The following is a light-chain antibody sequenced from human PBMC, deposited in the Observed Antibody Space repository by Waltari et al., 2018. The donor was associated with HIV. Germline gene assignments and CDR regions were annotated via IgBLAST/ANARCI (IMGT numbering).Light chain of an antibody. V-gene: IGLV1-40*01. CDR3: QSYDSSLSGSRV. CDR2: KNN. CDR1: RSNLGAGYD. J-gene: IGLJ3*02. Sequence: HSVLTQPPSVSGALGQRVTISCTGSRSNLGAGYDVHWYQQLPGTAPNLLIHKNNNRPSGVPDRFAGPKSGTSASLAITGLQAEEEADYHCQSYDSSLSGSRVFGGGTKLTVL.